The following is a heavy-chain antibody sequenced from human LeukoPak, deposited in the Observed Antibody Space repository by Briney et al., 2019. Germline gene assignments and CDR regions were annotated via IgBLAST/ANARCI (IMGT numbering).Heavy chain of an antibody. CDR2: ISAYNGNT. D-gene: IGHD1-26*01. CDR1: GFTFTSYG. Sequence: NPGGSLRLSCAASGFTFTSYGISWVRQAPGQGLEWMGWISAYNGNTNYAQKLQGRVTMTTDTSTSTAYMELRSLRSDDTAVYYCASLSGSYHNNWFDPWGQGTLVTVSS. V-gene: IGHV1-18*01. CDR3: ASLSGSYHNNWFDP. J-gene: IGHJ5*02.